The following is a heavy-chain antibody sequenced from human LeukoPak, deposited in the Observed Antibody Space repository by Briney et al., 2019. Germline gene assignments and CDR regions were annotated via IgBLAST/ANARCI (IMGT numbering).Heavy chain of an antibody. Sequence: GGSLRLYCAACGYTHEEYDKHWVRDARGKGLEGVSGISWNSGIVGYAYSVKGRFTISRGNAKHSLYLQMNSLRAEDTALYYCAKLTGGNSDDYWGQGTLVTVSS. V-gene: IGHV3-9*01. CDR2: ISWNSGIV. CDR1: GYTHEEYD. D-gene: IGHD4-23*01. CDR3: AKLTGGNSDDY. J-gene: IGHJ4*02.